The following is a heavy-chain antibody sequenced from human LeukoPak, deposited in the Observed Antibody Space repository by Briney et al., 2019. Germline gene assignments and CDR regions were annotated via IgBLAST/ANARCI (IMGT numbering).Heavy chain of an antibody. D-gene: IGHD6-13*01. CDR1: GGTFSSYA. J-gene: IGHJ5*02. CDR3: ASVAAPGVWFPFDP. CDR2: IIPIFGTA. Sequence: GASVKVSCKASGGTFSSYAISWVRQAPGQGLEWMGGIIPIFGTANYAQKFQGRVTITADESTSTAYMELSSLRSEDTAVYYCASVAAPGVWFPFDPWGQGTLVTVSS. V-gene: IGHV1-69*13.